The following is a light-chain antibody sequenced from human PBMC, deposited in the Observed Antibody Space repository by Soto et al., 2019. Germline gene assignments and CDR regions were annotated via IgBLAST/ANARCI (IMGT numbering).Light chain of an antibody. CDR2: GAT. V-gene: IGKV3-15*01. J-gene: IGKJ1*01. Sequence: ILVTQSQATLSVSPGERATLSCRASQSVSSLLAWYQQKPGQAPRLLIHGATTRATGIPTRFSGSGSGTEFTLTISSLQSEDFAVYYCQQYNNWLRTFCHGSKV. CDR3: QQYNNWLRT. CDR1: QSVSSL.